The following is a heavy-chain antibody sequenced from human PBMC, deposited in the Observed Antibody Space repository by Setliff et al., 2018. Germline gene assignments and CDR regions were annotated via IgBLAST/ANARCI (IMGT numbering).Heavy chain of an antibody. D-gene: IGHD2-8*01. Sequence: GASVKVSCKTSGYTFDDYGIAWVRQAPGQGLEWMGWISPHTGNTDYTPKLHGRVTLTTDTSARTAYMELRSLSSDDTAVYYCSRLVRFCTRTACQRLSGGEFWGQGTLVTVSS. CDR1: GYTFDDYG. CDR3: SRLVRFCTRTACQRLSGGEF. CDR2: ISPHTGNT. V-gene: IGHV1-18*01. J-gene: IGHJ4*02.